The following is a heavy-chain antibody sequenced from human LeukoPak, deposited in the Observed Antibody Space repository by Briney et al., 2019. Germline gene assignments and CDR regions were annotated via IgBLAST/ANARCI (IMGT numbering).Heavy chain of an antibody. J-gene: IGHJ4*02. V-gene: IGHV3-74*01. CDR1: GFTLSSYW. CDR3: ARGSTYYYGSGSYQIDY. Sequence: GGSLRLSCPASGFTLSSYWMQWVRQAPGKGLVWVARINSDGRSTSYADSVKGRFTIPRDNAKNTLYLQMNSLRAEDTAVYYCARGSTYYYGSGSYQIDYWGQGTLVTVSS. D-gene: IGHD3-10*01. CDR2: INSDGRST.